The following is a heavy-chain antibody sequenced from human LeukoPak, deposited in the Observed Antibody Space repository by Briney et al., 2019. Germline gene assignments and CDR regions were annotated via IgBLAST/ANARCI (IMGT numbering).Heavy chain of an antibody. CDR3: ARLPRGRITMVRGVKGAFDI. CDR2: INHSGST. Sequence: GSLRLSCAASGFTFSSYWMSWIRQPPGKGLEWIGEINHSGSTNYNPSLKSRVTISVDTSKNQFSLKLSSVTAADTAVYYCARLPRGRITMVRGVKGAFDIWGQGTMVTVSS. CDR1: GFTFSSYW. V-gene: IGHV4-34*01. J-gene: IGHJ3*02. D-gene: IGHD3-10*01.